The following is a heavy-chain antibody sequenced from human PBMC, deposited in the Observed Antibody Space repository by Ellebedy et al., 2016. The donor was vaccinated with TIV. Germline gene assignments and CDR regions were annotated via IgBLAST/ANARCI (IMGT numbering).Heavy chain of an antibody. CDR3: AREYFNGVFDY. CDR2: VYASGTT. Sequence: SETLSLXXSVSGGSVSGHNWVWIRQAAGNGLEWIGRVYASGTTRYNPSLKSRVTMSLDTSKSQFSLNVTSLSAADAAVYYCAREYFNGVFDYWGQGAVVTVSS. D-gene: IGHD2/OR15-2a*01. V-gene: IGHV4-4*07. J-gene: IGHJ4*02. CDR1: GGSVSGHN.